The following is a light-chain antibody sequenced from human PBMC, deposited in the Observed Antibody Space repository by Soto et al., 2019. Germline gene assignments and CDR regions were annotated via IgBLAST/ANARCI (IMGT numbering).Light chain of an antibody. J-gene: IGKJ4*01. V-gene: IGKV1-27*01. CDR1: QGIGID. CDR2: AAS. CDR3: QKYNSAPLT. Sequence: DIQMTQSPSSLSASFGDRVTMTCRARQGIGIDLAWFQQRPGHTPKLLIYAASTLQAGVPSRFSGSGSGTDFTLTISSLQPEAVATYYCQKYNSAPLTFGGGTRVEIK.